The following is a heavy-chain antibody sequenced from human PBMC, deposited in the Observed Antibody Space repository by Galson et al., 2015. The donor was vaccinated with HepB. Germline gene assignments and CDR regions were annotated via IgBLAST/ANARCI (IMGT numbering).Heavy chain of an antibody. CDR1: GGSISSGSYY. D-gene: IGHD4-11*01. J-gene: IGHJ6*03. CDR3: ARASLITVTKYYCYYMDV. CDR2: IYTSGST. V-gene: IGHV4-61*02. Sequence: TLSLTCTVSGGSISSGSYYWSWIRQPAGKGLEWIGRIYTSGSTNYNPSLKSRVTMSVDTSKNQFSPKLSSVTAADTAVYYCARASLITVTKYYCYYMDVWGKGTTVTVSS.